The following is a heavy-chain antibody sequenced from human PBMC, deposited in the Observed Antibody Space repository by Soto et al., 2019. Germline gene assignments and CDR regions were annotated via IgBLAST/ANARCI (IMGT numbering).Heavy chain of an antibody. J-gene: IGHJ5*02. CDR2: IRSKTNSYAT. V-gene: IGHV3-73*01. D-gene: IGHD3-22*01. CDR3: TRDPRNYYDSIGSANWFDP. Sequence: GGSLRLSCAASGFTFSGSAMHWVRQASGKGLEWVGRIRSKTNSYATAYAASVKGRFTISRDDSKDTAYLQMNSLKTEDTAVYYCTRDPRNYYDSIGSANWFDPWGQGTLVTSPQ. CDR1: GFTFSGSA.